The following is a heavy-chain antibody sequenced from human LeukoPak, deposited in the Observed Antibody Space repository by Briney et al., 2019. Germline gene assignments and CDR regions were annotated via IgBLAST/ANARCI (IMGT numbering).Heavy chain of an antibody. CDR1: GFTFSSYS. D-gene: IGHD3-3*01. J-gene: IGHJ4*02. CDR3: ARGGYDFWRGYRFNY. Sequence: GGSLRLSCAASGFTFSSYSMNWVRQAPGKGLEGVSYISSSSSTIYYADSVKGRFTISRDNAKNSLYLQMNSLRAEDTAVYYCARGGYDFWRGYRFNYWGQGTLVTVSS. V-gene: IGHV3-48*01. CDR2: ISSSSSTI.